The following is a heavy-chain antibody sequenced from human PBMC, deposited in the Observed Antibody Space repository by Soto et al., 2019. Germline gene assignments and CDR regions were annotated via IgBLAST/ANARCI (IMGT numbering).Heavy chain of an antibody. D-gene: IGHD2-15*01. Sequence: ASVKVSCKASGYTFTSYAMHWVRQAPGQRLEWMGWINAGNGNTKYSQKFQGRVTITRDTSASTAYMELRILRSDDTAVYYCVRVEGILGYFDNGGKEPVST. J-gene: IGHJ4*01. V-gene: IGHV1-3*01. CDR1: GYTFTSYA. CDR3: VRVEGILGYFD. CDR2: INAGNGNT.